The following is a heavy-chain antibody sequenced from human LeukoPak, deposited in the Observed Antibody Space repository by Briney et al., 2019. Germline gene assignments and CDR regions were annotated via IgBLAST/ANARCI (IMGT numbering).Heavy chain of an antibody. D-gene: IGHD3-22*01. J-gene: IGHJ4*02. V-gene: IGHV3-30*03. CDR3: ARERYYDSSGTFDY. CDR2: ISYDGSNK. CDR1: GFTFSSYG. Sequence: PGGSLRLSCAASGFTFSSYGMHWVRQAPGKGLEWVAVISYDGSNKYYADSVKGRFTISRDNSKNTLYLQMNSLRAEDTAVYYCARERYYDSSGTFDYWGQGTLVTVSS.